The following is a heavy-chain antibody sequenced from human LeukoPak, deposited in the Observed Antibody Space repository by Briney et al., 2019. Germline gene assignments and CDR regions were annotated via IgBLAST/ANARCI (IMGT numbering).Heavy chain of an antibody. CDR2: IYTSGST. V-gene: IGHV4-4*07. Sequence: SETLSLTCTVPGGSINSYYWSWIRQPAGKGLEWIGRIYTSGSTNYNPSLKSRVTMSVDTSKNQFSLKLSSVTAADTAVYYCARDKVLRYFDWLISDSYYYGMDVWGQGTTVTVSS. CDR3: ARDKVLRYFDWLISDSYYYGMDV. J-gene: IGHJ6*02. CDR1: GGSINSYY. D-gene: IGHD3-9*01.